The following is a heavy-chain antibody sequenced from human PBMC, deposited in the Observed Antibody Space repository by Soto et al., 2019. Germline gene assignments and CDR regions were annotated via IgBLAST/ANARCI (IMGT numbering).Heavy chain of an antibody. J-gene: IGHJ5*02. V-gene: IGHV1-69*10. D-gene: IGHD1-26*01. CDR3: ASKMYSGSYYWFVP. CDR1: GGTFSSYA. CDR2: IIPIFGIA. Sequence: ASVKVSCKASGGTFSSYAISWVRQAPGQGLEWMGGIIPIFGIANYAQKFQGRVTITADKSTSTAYMELSSLRSEDTAVYYCASKMYSGSYYWFVPWGQGTLVTVSS.